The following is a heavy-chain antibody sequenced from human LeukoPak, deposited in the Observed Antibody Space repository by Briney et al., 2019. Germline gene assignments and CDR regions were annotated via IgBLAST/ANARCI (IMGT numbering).Heavy chain of an antibody. CDR2: INHSGSI. CDR3: ARGRGRYYYDSSGYYYFDY. D-gene: IGHD3-22*01. J-gene: IGHJ4*02. V-gene: IGHV4-34*01. CDR1: GGSFSGYY. Sequence: SETQSLTCAVYGGSFSGYYWSWIRQPPGKGLEWIGEINHSGSINYNPSLKSRVTISVDTSKNQFSLKLSSVTAADTAVYYCARGRGRYYYDSSGYYYFDYWGQGTLVTVSS.